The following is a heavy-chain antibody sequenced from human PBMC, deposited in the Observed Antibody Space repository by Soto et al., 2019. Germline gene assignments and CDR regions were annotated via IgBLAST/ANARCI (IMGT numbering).Heavy chain of an antibody. D-gene: IGHD2-15*01. CDR3: AKDGYCSGGSCYSSHYYYGMDV. CDR2: ISYDGSNK. Sequence: GGSLRLSCAASGFTFSSYGMHWVGQAPGKGLEWVAVISYDGSNKYYADSVKGRFTISRDNSKNTLYLQMNSLRAEDTAVYYCAKDGYCSGGSCYSSHYYYGMDVWGQGTTVTVSS. CDR1: GFTFSSYG. V-gene: IGHV3-30*18. J-gene: IGHJ6*02.